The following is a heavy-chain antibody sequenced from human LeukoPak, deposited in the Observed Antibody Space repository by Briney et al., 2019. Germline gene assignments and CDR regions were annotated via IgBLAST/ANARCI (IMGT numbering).Heavy chain of an antibody. CDR1: GGSISSGGYY. Sequence: SQTLSFTCTVSGGSISSGGYYWSWIRQHPGKGLEWNGYIYYSGSTYYNPSLKSRVTISVDTSKNQFSLKLSSVNAADTAVYYCASYSGYDSYYFDYWGQGTLVTVSS. V-gene: IGHV4-31*03. CDR2: IYYSGST. J-gene: IGHJ4*02. CDR3: ASYSGYDSYYFDY. D-gene: IGHD5-12*01.